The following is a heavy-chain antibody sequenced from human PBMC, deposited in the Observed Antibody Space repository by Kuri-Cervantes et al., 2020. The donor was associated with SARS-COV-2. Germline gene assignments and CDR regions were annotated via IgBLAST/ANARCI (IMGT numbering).Heavy chain of an antibody. CDR3: ARGVFITNPPSYYYYMDV. Sequence: ASVNVSCKASGYIFTGYYMHWVRQAPGQGLEWMGWINPNSGGTNYAQKFQGRVTMTRDTSISTAYMELSRLRSDDTAVYYCARGVFITNPPSYYYYMDVWGKGTTVTVSS. V-gene: IGHV1-2*02. CDR2: INPNSGGT. J-gene: IGHJ6*03. D-gene: IGHD3-3*01. CDR1: GYIFTGYY.